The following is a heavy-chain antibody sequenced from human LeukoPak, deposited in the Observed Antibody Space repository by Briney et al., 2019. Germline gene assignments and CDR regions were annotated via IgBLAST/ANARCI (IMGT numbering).Heavy chain of an antibody. CDR3: ARAENYYDSSGPNDY. V-gene: IGHV4-4*02. Sequence: SETLSLTCAAADDSISSSNWWSWVRQPPGKGLEWLGEIYHSGSTNYNPSLKSRVTISVDKSKNQFSLKLSSVTAADTAVYYCARAENYYDSSGPNDYWGQGTLVTVSS. J-gene: IGHJ4*02. D-gene: IGHD3-22*01. CDR2: IYHSGST. CDR1: DDSISSSNW.